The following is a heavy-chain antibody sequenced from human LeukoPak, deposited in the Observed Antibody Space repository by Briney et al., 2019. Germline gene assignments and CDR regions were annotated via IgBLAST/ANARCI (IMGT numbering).Heavy chain of an antibody. D-gene: IGHD7-27*01. V-gene: IGHV3-23*01. J-gene: IGHJ4*02. CDR3: AKPLGSNYFDY. Sequence: PGGALRLSCAASGFTFSSYSMNWVRQAPGKGLEWVSAISASGGTTSYADSVKGRFTISRDSSQNTLYLQMNSLRADGTALYYCAKPLGSNYFDYWGQGTLVTVSS. CDR1: GFTFSSYS. CDR2: ISASGGTT.